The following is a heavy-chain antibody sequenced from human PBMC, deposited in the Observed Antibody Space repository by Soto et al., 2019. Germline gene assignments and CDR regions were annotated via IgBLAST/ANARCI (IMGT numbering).Heavy chain of an antibody. J-gene: IGHJ4*02. CDR3: ARDWKYCSGGSCLAHYFDY. CDR2: IKQDGSEK. CDR1: GFTFSSYW. D-gene: IGHD2-15*01. Sequence: PGGSLRLSCAASGFTFSSYWMSWVRQAPGKGLEWVANIKQDGSEKYYVDSVKGRFTISRDNAKNSLYLQMNSLRAEDTAVYYCARDWKYCSGGSCLAHYFDYWGQGTLVTVSS. V-gene: IGHV3-7*01.